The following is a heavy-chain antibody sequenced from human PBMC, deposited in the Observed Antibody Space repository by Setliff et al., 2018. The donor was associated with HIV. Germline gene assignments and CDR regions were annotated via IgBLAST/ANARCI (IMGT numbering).Heavy chain of an antibody. Sequence: PSETLSLTCTVSGGSISNSRYYWSWIRQPPGKGLDWIGSIYYSWSTYYNPSLKSRVTISVDTSKNQFSLKLSSVTAADAAVYYCARDQGLELRGDYYYYGMDVWGQGTTVTVSS. CDR3: ARDQGLELRGDYYYYGMDV. CDR2: IYYSWST. V-gene: IGHV4-39*02. J-gene: IGHJ6*02. D-gene: IGHD1-7*01. CDR1: GGSISNSRYY.